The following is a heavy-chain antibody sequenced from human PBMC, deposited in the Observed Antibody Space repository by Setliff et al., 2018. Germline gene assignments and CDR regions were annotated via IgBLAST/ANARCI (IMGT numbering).Heavy chain of an antibody. CDR2: IYYGGST. CDR3: ARAEYYYGSGSFHPYYMDV. Sequence: KASETLSLTCTVSGGSISSSSYYWGWIRQPPGKGLEWIGSIYYGGSTYYNPSLKSRVTISVDTSKNQFSLKLSSVTAADTAVYYCARAEYYYGSGSFHPYYMDVWGQGTTVTVSS. CDR1: GGSISSSSYY. J-gene: IGHJ6*03. D-gene: IGHD3-10*01. V-gene: IGHV4-39*07.